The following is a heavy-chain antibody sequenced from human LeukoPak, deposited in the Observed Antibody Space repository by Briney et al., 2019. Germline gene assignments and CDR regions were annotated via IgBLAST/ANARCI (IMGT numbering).Heavy chain of an antibody. D-gene: IGHD2-2*01. CDR3: ARGKIYCSSTSCYGSGNWFDP. CDR1: GGSISSSSYY. J-gene: IGHJ5*02. CDR2: IYYSGST. Sequence: SETLSLTCTVSGGSISSSSYYWGWIRQPPGKGLEWIGSIYYSGSTYYNPSLKSRVTISVDTSKNQFSLKLSSVTAADTAVYYCARGKIYCSSTSCYGSGNWFDPWGQGTLVTVSS. V-gene: IGHV4-39*01.